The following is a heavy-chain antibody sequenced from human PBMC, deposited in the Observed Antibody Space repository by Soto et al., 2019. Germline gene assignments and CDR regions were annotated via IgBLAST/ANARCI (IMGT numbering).Heavy chain of an antibody. J-gene: IGHJ4*02. Sequence: EVQLVESGGGLVKPGGSLRLSCAASGFTFSSYSMNWVRQAPGKGLEWVSSISSRSSYIYYADSVKGRFTISRDNAKNSLYLQMNSLRAEDTAVYYCARVVVVPAAGIDYWGQGTLVTVSS. V-gene: IGHV3-21*01. CDR3: ARVVVVPAAGIDY. CDR1: GFTFSSYS. D-gene: IGHD2-2*01. CDR2: ISSRSSYI.